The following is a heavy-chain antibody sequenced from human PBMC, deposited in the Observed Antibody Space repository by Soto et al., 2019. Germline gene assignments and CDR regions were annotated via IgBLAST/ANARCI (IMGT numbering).Heavy chain of an antibody. D-gene: IGHD2-15*01. CDR2: ISGSGGST. CDR1: GFTFSSYA. Sequence: GGSLRLSCAASGFTFSSYAMSWVRQAPGKGLEWVSAISGSGGSTYYADSVKGRFTISRDNSKNTLYLQMNSLRAEDTAVYYCAKDPGYCSGGSCYRGWDYWGQGTLVTVSS. CDR3: AKDPGYCSGGSCYRGWDY. J-gene: IGHJ4*02. V-gene: IGHV3-23*01.